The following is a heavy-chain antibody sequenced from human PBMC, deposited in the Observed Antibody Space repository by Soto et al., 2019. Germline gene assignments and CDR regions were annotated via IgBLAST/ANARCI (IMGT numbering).Heavy chain of an antibody. V-gene: IGHV3-64*01. CDR3: ARRARPDFYYMDV. CDR1: GFTLSGYA. Sequence: EVQLAESGGGLAQPGGSLRLSGAASGFTLSGYAMDWVRQAPGKGLEYVSGISSNGVGTYYANSVQGRFTISRDNSKNTVYFQMGSLRPEDMAVYYCARRARPDFYYMDVWGKGTTVTVSS. D-gene: IGHD6-6*01. J-gene: IGHJ6*03. CDR2: ISSNGVGT.